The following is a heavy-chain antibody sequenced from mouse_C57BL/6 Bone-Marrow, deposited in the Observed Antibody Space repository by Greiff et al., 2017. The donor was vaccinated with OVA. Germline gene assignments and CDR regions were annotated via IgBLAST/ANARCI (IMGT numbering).Heavy chain of an antibody. V-gene: IGHV2-9-1*01. J-gene: IGHJ3*01. D-gene: IGHD1-1*01. Sequence: VKLMESGPGLVAPSQSLSITCTVSGFSLTSYAISWVRQPPGKGLEWLGVIWTGGGTNYNSALKSRLSISKDNSKSQVFLKMNSLQTDDTARYYCARNSGTTVVEGFAYWGQGTLVTVSA. CDR2: IWTGGGT. CDR3: ARNSGTTVVEGFAY. CDR1: GFSLTSYA.